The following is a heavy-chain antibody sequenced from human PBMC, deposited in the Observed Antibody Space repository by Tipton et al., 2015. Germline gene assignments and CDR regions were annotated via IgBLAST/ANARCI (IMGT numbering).Heavy chain of an antibody. CDR1: GYTFINYG. J-gene: IGHJ4*02. Sequence: QLVQSGAEGKKPGASVKVSCKASGYTFINYGISWVRQAPGQGLEWMGWISAYNGKTSYAQKIQGRVTMTTDTSASTAYMELRSLRSDDTAVYYCARLTVMVSGPPDYWGQGILVTVSS. V-gene: IGHV1-18*01. D-gene: IGHD2-8*01. CDR3: ARLTVMVSGPPDY. CDR2: ISAYNGKT.